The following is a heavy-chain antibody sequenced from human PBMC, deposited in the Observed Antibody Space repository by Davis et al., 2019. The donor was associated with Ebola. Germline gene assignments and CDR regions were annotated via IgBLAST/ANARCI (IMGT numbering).Heavy chain of an antibody. CDR1: GFTFSSYA. D-gene: IGHD6-19*01. J-gene: IGHJ6*02. CDR2: ISGSGGST. Sequence: GGSLRLSCAASGFTFSSYAMSWVRQAPGKGLEWVSAISGSGGSTYYADSVKGRFTISRDNSKNTLYLQMNSLRAEDTAVYYCAKEYSSGWYYDYYYGMDVWGQGTTVTVPS. V-gene: IGHV3-23*01. CDR3: AKEYSSGWYYDYYYGMDV.